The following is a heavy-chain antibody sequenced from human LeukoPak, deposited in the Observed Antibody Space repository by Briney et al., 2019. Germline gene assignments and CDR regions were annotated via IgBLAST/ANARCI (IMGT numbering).Heavy chain of an antibody. J-gene: IGHJ4*02. CDR3: ASVGYYFDY. V-gene: IGHV3-48*03. CDR2: ISSSGSTI. Sequence: GRSLRLSCAASGFTFSSYETNWVRQAPGKGLEWVSYISSSGSTIYYADSVKGRFTISRDNAKNSLYLQMNSLRAEDTAVYYCASVGYYFDYWGQGTLVTVSS. CDR1: GFTFSSYE. D-gene: IGHD1-26*01.